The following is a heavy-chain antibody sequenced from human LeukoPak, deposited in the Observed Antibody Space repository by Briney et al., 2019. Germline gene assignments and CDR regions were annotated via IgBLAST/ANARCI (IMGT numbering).Heavy chain of an antibody. V-gene: IGHV4-4*09. Sequence: PSETLSLTCNVSGVSITTYYWSWIRQPPGKGLEWIGYIYTSGNTDYKPSLKSRVTLSADTSKNQFSLRLSSVTAADTAVYYCARLIFGVVNDAFDIWGQGTMVTVSS. CDR2: IYTSGNT. CDR1: GVSITTYY. J-gene: IGHJ3*02. D-gene: IGHD3-3*01. CDR3: ARLIFGVVNDAFDI.